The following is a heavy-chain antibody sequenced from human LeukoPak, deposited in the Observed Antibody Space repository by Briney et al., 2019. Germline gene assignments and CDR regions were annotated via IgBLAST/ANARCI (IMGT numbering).Heavy chain of an antibody. J-gene: IGHJ4*02. CDR3: ARDRGFYYDSSGYYYDY. D-gene: IGHD3-22*01. CDR2: ISAYNGNT. Sequence: ASVKVSCQASGYTFPSYGIRWVPQAPGQALEWMGWISAYNGNTNYAQKLQGRVTMTTDTSTSTAYMELRSLSSDDTAVDYCARDRGFYYDSSGYYYDYWGQGTLVTVSS. CDR1: GYTFPSYG. V-gene: IGHV1-18*01.